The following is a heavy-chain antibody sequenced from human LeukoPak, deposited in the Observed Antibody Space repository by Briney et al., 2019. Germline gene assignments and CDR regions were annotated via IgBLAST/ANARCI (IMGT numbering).Heavy chain of an antibody. CDR3: ARKNRGYSYGFYYYYMDV. J-gene: IGHJ6*03. D-gene: IGHD5-18*01. CDR2: INPTGGST. CDR1: GYTFTSYY. Sequence: ASVKVSCKASGYTFTSYYMHWVRQAPGQGLEWMGLINPTGGSTGYAQKFQGRVTMTRDMSTSTDYMELSSLRSEDTAVYYCARKNRGYSYGFYYYYMDVWGKGTTVTVSS. V-gene: IGHV1-46*01.